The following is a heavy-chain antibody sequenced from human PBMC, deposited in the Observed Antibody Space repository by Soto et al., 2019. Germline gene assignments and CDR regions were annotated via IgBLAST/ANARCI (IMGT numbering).Heavy chain of an antibody. D-gene: IGHD1-26*01. Sequence: QVQLVQSGTVVQRRGSSVKVSCQASGGTFSSHGMAWVRQAPGQGLEWMGGIIPTFGTPTYAPKFQGRVTITADKSTNTAYMELSSLRSEDTAVYYCASERSAQYFVFWGQGTLITVSS. J-gene: IGHJ4*02. CDR1: GGTFSSHG. CDR3: ASERSAQYFVF. V-gene: IGHV1-69*06. CDR2: IIPTFGTP.